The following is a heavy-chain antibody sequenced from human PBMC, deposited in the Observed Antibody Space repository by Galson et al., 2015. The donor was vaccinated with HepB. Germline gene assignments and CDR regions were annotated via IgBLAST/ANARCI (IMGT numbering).Heavy chain of an antibody. CDR2: IRCDGSNK. CDR1: GFTFSSYG. V-gene: IGHV3-30*02. Sequence: SLRLSCAASGFTFSSYGMHWVRQAPGKGLEWVTFIRCDGSNKYYADSVKGRFSISRDNSKNTLYLQMNSLRVEDTGVFYCAKDRAYYDSSGSLDHWGQGTLVTVSS. D-gene: IGHD3-22*01. J-gene: IGHJ4*02. CDR3: AKDRAYYDSSGSLDH.